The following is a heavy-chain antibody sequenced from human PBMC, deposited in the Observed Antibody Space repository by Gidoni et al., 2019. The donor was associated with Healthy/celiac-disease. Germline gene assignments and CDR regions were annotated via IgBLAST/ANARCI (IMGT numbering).Heavy chain of an antibody. J-gene: IGHJ6*02. CDR1: GFTFSSYA. Sequence: QVQLVESGGGVVQPGRSLRLSCAASGFTFSSYAMHWVRQAPGKVLEWVAVISYDGSNKYYADSVKGRFTISRDNSKNTLYLQMNSLRAEDTAVYYCARSPSSSYYYYGMDVWGQGTTVTVSS. CDR2: ISYDGSNK. CDR3: ARSPSSSYYYYGMDV. D-gene: IGHD6-6*01. V-gene: IGHV3-30-3*01.